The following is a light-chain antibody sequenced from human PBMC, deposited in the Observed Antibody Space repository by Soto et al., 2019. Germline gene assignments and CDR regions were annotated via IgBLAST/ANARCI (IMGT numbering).Light chain of an antibody. J-gene: IGLJ1*01. CDR1: SSDIGGYNY. CDR2: DVS. Sequence: QSVLTQPASVSGSPGQSVTISCTGTSSDIGGYNYVSWYQQHPGKAPKLVIFDVSQRPSGVSGRFSGSKSGNTASLTISGLQAEDYADYYCRSYTSSNTPLFGTGTKVTVL. CDR3: RSYTSSNTPL. V-gene: IGLV2-14*01.